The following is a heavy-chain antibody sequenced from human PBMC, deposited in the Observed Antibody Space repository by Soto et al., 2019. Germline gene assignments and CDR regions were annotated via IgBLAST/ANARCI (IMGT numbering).Heavy chain of an antibody. Sequence: SETLSLTCTVSGGSISSSSYYWGWIRQPPGKGLEWIGSIYYSGSTYYNPSLKSRVTISVDTSKNQFSLKLSSVTAADTAVYYCARFDILTGPGLDRWGQGTLVTVSS. CDR2: IYYSGST. CDR1: GGSISSSSYY. J-gene: IGHJ4*02. CDR3: ARFDILTGPGLDR. V-gene: IGHV4-39*07. D-gene: IGHD3-9*01.